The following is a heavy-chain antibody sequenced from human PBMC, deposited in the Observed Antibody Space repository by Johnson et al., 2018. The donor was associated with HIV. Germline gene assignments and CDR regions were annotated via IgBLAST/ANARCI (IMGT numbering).Heavy chain of an antibody. Sequence: EVQLVESGGGLVQPGGSLRLSCAASGFTFDDYAMHWVRQAPGKGLEWVSGISWNSGSIGYADSVKGRFIISRDNAKNSLYLQMNSLRAEDTAVYYCAKDTTFSSSRAFDIWGQGTMVTVSS. J-gene: IGHJ3*02. D-gene: IGHD6-6*01. CDR3: AKDTTFSSSRAFDI. V-gene: IGHV3-9*01. CDR2: ISWNSGSI. CDR1: GFTFDDYA.